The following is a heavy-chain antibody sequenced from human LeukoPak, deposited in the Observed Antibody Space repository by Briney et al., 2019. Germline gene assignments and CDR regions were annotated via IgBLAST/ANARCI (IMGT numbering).Heavy chain of an antibody. Sequence: ASVKVSCKASGYIFTDYYIQWVRQAPGQGLDWMGWLNANSGGTNYAQKFQGRVTMTRDTSISTAYMELSRLTSDGTAVFYCGRRYCSGGSCYPDYWGQGTLVTVSS. CDR3: GRRYCSGGSCYPDY. CDR1: GYIFTDYY. J-gene: IGHJ4*02. V-gene: IGHV1-2*02. CDR2: LNANSGGT. D-gene: IGHD2-15*01.